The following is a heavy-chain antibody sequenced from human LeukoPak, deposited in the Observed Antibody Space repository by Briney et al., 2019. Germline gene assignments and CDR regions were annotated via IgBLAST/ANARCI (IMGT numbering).Heavy chain of an antibody. CDR2: IYHSGST. CDR3: ARSDYYGSGSYLVY. V-gene: IGHV4-4*02. CDR1: GGSISSSNW. J-gene: IGHJ4*02. D-gene: IGHD3-10*01. Sequence: SETLSLTCAVSGGSISSSNWWSWVRQPPGKGLEWIGEIYHSGSTNYNPSLKSRVTISVDKSKNQFSLKLSSVTAADTAVYYCARSDYYGSGSYLVYWGQGTLVTVSS.